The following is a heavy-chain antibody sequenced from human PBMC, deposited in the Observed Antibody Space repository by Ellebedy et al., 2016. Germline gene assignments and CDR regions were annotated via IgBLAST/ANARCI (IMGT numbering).Heavy chain of an antibody. CDR3: ARADYALDY. CDR2: ISGSGGST. Sequence: GESLKISXAASGFTFSTYAMSWVRQAPGKGLEWVSAISGSGGSTYYADSVKGRFTISRDNSKNTLYLQMNSLRAEDTAVYYCARADYALDYWGQGTLVTVSS. CDR1: GFTFSTYA. J-gene: IGHJ4*02. D-gene: IGHD4-17*01. V-gene: IGHV3-23*01.